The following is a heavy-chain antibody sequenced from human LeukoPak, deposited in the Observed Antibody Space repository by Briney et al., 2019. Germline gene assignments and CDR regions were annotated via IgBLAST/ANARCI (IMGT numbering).Heavy chain of an antibody. V-gene: IGHV1-2*02. D-gene: IGHD6-6*01. Sequence: ASVKVSCKASGYTFTGYYMHWVRQAPGQGLEWMGWINPNSGGTNYAQKFQGGVTMTRDTSISTAYMELSRLRSDDTAVYYCARALYSSSGYSYYGMDVWGQGTTVTVSS. CDR2: INPNSGGT. J-gene: IGHJ6*02. CDR1: GYTFTGYY. CDR3: ARALYSSSGYSYYGMDV.